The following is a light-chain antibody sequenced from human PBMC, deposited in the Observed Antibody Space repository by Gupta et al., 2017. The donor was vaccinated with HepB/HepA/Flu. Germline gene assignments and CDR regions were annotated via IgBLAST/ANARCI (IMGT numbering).Light chain of an antibody. J-gene: IGLJ2*01. CDR2: VVN. Sequence: QSVLTQPPSVSGAPGQRVTISCTGNSSNIGTGYDVHWYQQLPGKAPKRLIYVVNNRPSGVSDRFSGSKSGTSASLAITGLQAEDEADYYCQSYDSSLSGVVFGGGTRLTVL. CDR3: QSYDSSLSGVV. V-gene: IGLV1-40*01. CDR1: SSNIGTGYD.